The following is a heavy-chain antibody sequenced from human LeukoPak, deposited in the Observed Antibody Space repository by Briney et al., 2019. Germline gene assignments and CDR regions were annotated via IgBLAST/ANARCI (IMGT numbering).Heavy chain of an antibody. CDR3: ARDRPMTTVTTTGTTYYYYYYMDV. CDR2: ISSSGSTI. V-gene: IGHV3-48*03. Sequence: GGSLRLSWAASGFTFSSYEMNWVRQAPGKGLEWVSYISSSGSTIYYADSVKGRFTISRDNAKNSLYLQMNSLRAEDTAVYYCARDRPMTTVTTTGTTYYYYYYMDVWGKGTTVTVSS. J-gene: IGHJ6*03. D-gene: IGHD4-17*01. CDR1: GFTFSSYE.